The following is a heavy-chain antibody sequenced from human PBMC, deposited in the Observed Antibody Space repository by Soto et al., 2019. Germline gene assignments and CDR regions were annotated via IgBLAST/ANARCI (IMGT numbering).Heavy chain of an antibody. CDR2: ISGGTSST. CDR3: AKERWAAAGTPTLDY. CDR1: GFTFSSYA. D-gene: IGHD6-13*01. Sequence: PGGSLRLSCSASGFTFSSYAMSGVRQAPGKGLEWVSAISGGTSSTYYADSVKGRFTISRDNSKNTLYLQMNSLRAEDTAVYYCAKERWAAAGTPTLDYWGQGTLVTVSS. V-gene: IGHV3-23*01. J-gene: IGHJ4*02.